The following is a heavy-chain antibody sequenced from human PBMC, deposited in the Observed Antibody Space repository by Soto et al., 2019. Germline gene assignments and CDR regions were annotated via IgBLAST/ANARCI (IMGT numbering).Heavy chain of an antibody. CDR3: ASHEFPVDGAFDI. V-gene: IGHV1-3*01. D-gene: IGHD2-2*01. J-gene: IGHJ3*02. CDR2: INAGNGNT. Sequence: QVQLVQSGAEVKKPGASVKVSCKASGYTFTSYAMHWVRQAPGQRLEWMGWINAGNGNTKYSQKFQGRVTITRDTSAGTAYMELSSLRSEDTAVYYCASHEFPVDGAFDIWGQGTMVTVSS. CDR1: GYTFTSYA.